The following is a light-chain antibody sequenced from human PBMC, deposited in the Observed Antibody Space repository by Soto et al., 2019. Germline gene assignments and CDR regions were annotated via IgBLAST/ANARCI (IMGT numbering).Light chain of an antibody. V-gene: IGKV1-39*01. CDR3: EPSYSTADI. CDR1: QSISTY. J-gene: IGKJ2*01. CDR2: DAS. Sequence: DLQMTQSPSSLSASVGDRVTITCRASQSISTYLNWYQQKPGKPPKLLIYDASSLQSGVPSRFSGSGSGADFTLSISSLQPEEFATYYCEPSYSTADIFGQWTKLEIK.